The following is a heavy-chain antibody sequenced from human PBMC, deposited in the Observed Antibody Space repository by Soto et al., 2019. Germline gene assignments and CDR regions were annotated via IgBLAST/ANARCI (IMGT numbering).Heavy chain of an antibody. CDR3: ARGVRYCSGGSCTYNWFDP. Sequence: QVQLVQSGAEVKKPGSSVKVSCKASGGTFSSYGINWVRQAPGQGLEWMGRIIPIFGTANYAQKFQGRVTITADESTSTAYMELSSLRSEDTAVYYCARGVRYCSGGSCTYNWFDPWGQGTLVTVSS. J-gene: IGHJ5*02. CDR2: IIPIFGTA. CDR1: GGTFSSYG. D-gene: IGHD2-15*01. V-gene: IGHV1-69*18.